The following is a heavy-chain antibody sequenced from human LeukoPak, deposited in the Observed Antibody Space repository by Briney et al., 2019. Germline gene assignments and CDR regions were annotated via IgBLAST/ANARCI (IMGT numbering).Heavy chain of an antibody. CDR2: IWYDGGNK. CDR1: GFSFSSYG. Sequence: TGRSLRLSCAASGFSFSSYGMHWVRQAPAKGLDWVAVIWYDGGNKYYADSVMGRFTISRDNSKNTLYLQMNSLRAEDTAVYYCARDVQSQLRYFDWLLNSWGQGTLVTVSS. D-gene: IGHD3-9*01. V-gene: IGHV3-33*01. J-gene: IGHJ4*02. CDR3: ARDVQSQLRYFDWLLNS.